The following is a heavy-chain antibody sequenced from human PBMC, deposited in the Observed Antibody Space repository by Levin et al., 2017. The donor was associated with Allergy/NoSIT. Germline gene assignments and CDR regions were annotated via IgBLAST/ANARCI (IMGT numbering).Heavy chain of an antibody. CDR2: ISAYNGNT. Sequence: GASVKGSCKASGYTFTSYGISWVRQAPGQGREGRGWISAYNGNTNYAQKLQGRVTMTTDTSTSTAYMELRSLRSDDTAVYYCARDQSSPSSGWYDQGIFDYWGQGTLVTVSS. J-gene: IGHJ4*02. V-gene: IGHV1-18*01. CDR3: ARDQSSPSSGWYDQGIFDY. CDR1: GYTFTSYG. D-gene: IGHD6-19*01.